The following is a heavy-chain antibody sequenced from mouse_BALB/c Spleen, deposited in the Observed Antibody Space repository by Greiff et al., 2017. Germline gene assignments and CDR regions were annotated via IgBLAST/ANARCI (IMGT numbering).Heavy chain of an antibody. CDR1: GFTFSSFG. D-gene: IGHD2-2*01. CDR2: ISSGSSTI. Sequence: EVKLVESGGGLVQPGGSRKLSCAASGFTFSSFGMHWVRQAPAKGLEWVAYISSGSSTIYYADTVKGRFTISRDNPKNTLFLQMTSLRSEDTAMYYCARSREGYDPYYAMDYWGQGTSVTVSS. V-gene: IGHV5-17*02. CDR3: ARSREGYDPYYAMDY. J-gene: IGHJ4*01.